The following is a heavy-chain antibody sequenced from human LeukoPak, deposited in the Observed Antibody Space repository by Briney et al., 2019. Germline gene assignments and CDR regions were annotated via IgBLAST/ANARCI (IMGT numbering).Heavy chain of an antibody. CDR1: GFTFSSYS. V-gene: IGHV3-21*01. CDR3: ARVDWGSVYYCMDV. D-gene: IGHD7-27*01. Sequence: GSLRLSCAASGFTFSSYSMNWVRQAPGKGLEWVSSISSSSSYIYYADSVKGRFTISRDNAKNSLYLQMNSLRAEDTAVYYCARVDWGSVYYCMDVWGKGTTVTVSS. CDR2: ISSSSSYI. J-gene: IGHJ6*03.